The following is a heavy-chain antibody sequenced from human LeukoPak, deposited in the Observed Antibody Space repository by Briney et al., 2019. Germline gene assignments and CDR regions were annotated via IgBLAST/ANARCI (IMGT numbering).Heavy chain of an antibody. Sequence: SETLSLTCTVSGGAISSYYWSWIRQPPGKGLEWIGYIYYSGSTNYNPSLKSRVTISVDTSKNQFSLKLSSVTAADTAVYYCARGRGYNYGMDVWGQGTTVTVSS. CDR1: GGAISSYY. D-gene: IGHD5-12*01. CDR2: IYYSGST. J-gene: IGHJ6*02. V-gene: IGHV4-59*01. CDR3: ARGRGYNYGMDV.